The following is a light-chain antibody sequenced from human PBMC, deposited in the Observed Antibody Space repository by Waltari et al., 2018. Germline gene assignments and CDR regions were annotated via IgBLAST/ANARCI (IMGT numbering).Light chain of an antibody. CDR2: GAS. Sequence: EIVLTHSPVILSLPRGERATVSCRASQSVSRALAWYQQKPGQAPRLLIYGASTRATGIPDRFSGSGSGTDFSLTISRLEPDDFAVYYCQHYLRLPVTFGQGTTVEI. V-gene: IGKV3-20*01. J-gene: IGKJ1*01. CDR1: QSVSRA. CDR3: QHYLRLPVT.